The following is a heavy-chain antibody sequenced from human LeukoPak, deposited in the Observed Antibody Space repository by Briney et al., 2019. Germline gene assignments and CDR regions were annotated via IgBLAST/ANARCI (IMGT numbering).Heavy chain of an antibody. V-gene: IGHV3-21*01. D-gene: IGHD3-3*01. Sequence: PGGSLRLSCAASGFTFSSYSMNWVRQAPGKGLEWVSSISSSSSYIYYADSVKGRFTISRDNAKNSLYLQMNSLRAEDTAVYYCARDPGRYDFWSGEYYYYMDVWGKGTTVTVSS. CDR2: ISSSSSYI. CDR3: ARDPGRYDFWSGEYYYYMDV. CDR1: GFTFSSYS. J-gene: IGHJ6*03.